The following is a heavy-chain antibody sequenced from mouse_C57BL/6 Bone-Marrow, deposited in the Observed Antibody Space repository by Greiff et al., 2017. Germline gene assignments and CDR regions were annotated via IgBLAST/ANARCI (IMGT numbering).Heavy chain of an antibody. Sequence: QVQLQQPGAELVKPGASVKLSCTASGYTFTSYWMHWVKQRPGQGLEWIGMIHPSSGSTNYNEKFKSKATQTVDKSSSTAYIHLSRLTSEDSTVYYRARGGLLRFDYWGQGTTLTVSA. D-gene: IGHD2-3*01. CDR1: GYTFTSYW. CDR2: IHPSSGST. V-gene: IGHV1-64*01. CDR3: ARGGLLRFDY. J-gene: IGHJ2*01.